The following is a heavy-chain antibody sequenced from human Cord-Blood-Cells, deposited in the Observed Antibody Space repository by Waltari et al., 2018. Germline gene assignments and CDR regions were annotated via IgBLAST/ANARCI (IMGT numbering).Heavy chain of an antibody. J-gene: IGHJ6*02. V-gene: IGHV1-69*06. CDR1: GGTFSSYA. Sequence: QVQLVQSGAEVKKPGSSVKVSCKASGGTFSSYAISWVRQAPGQGLEWMGGIIPILGTANYAQKFQGRVTITADKSTSTAYMELSSLRSEDTAVYYCARAYSSSSLTYYYGMDVWGQGTTVTVSS. CDR3: ARAYSSSSLTYYYGMDV. D-gene: IGHD6-6*01. CDR2: IIPILGTA.